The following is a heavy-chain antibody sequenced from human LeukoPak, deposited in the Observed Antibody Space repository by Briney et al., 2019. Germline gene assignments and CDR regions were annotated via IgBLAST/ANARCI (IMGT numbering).Heavy chain of an antibody. CDR1: GGSFSGYY. CDR3: ARALTTPAH. Sequence: PSETLSLTCAVSGGSFSGYYWSWIRQPPGKGLEWIGEINHSGSTNYNPSLKRRITISVDTSKKQSSLKLTCVTAADTAVYYCARALTTPAHWSQGILVTVSS. J-gene: IGHJ1*01. CDR2: INHSGST. D-gene: IGHD4-17*01. V-gene: IGHV4-34*01.